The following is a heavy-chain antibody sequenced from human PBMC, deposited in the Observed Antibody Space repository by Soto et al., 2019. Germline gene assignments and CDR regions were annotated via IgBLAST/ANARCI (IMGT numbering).Heavy chain of an antibody. J-gene: IGHJ6*03. V-gene: IGHV4-31*03. CDR1: GGSISSGGYY. Sequence: SETLSLTCTVSGGSISSGGYYWSWIRQHPGKGLEWIGYIYYSGSTYYNPSLKSRVTISVDTSKNQFSLKLSSVTAADTAVYYCARDRGGAGDYYYYMDVWGKGTTVTVSS. D-gene: IGHD3-16*01. CDR2: IYYSGST. CDR3: ARDRGGAGDYYYYMDV.